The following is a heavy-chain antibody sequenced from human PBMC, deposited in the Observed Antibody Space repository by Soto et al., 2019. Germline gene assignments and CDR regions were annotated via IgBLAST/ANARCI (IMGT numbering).Heavy chain of an antibody. D-gene: IGHD2-2*01. CDR3: ASSSSRNWFDP. J-gene: IGHJ5*02. CDR1: GGSISSYY. CDR2: IYYSGST. Sequence: SSETLSLTCTVSGGSISSYYWSWIRQPPGKGLEWIGYIYYSGSTNYNPSLKSRVTISVDTSKNQFSLKLSSVTAADTAVYYCASSSSRNWFDPWGQGTLVTVSS. V-gene: IGHV4-59*01.